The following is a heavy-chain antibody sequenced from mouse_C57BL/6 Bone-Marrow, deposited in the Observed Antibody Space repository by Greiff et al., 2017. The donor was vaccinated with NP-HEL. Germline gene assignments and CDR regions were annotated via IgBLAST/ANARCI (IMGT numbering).Heavy chain of an antibody. D-gene: IGHD3-3*01. CDR3: ARLGGYFDY. CDR1: GFTFSDYY. CDR2: ISNGGGST. J-gene: IGHJ2*01. Sequence: EVNVVESGGGLVQPGGSLKLSCAASGFTFSDYYMYWVRQTPEKRLEWVAYISNGGGSTYYPDTVKGRFTISRDNAKNTLYLQMSRLKSEDTAMYYCARLGGYFDYWGQGTTLTVSS. V-gene: IGHV5-12*01.